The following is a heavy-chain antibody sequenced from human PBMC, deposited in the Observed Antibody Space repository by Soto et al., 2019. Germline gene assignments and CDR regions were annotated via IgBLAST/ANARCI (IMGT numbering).Heavy chain of an antibody. Sequence: QVQLQQWGAGLLKPSETLSLTCAVYGGSFSGYYWSWIRQPPGKGLEWIGEINHSGSTNYNPSLKSRVTISEDTSNTQFSLKLSSVTAADTAVYYCARGWGRIFDYWGQGTLVTVSS. CDR1: GGSFSGYY. D-gene: IGHD7-27*01. CDR3: ARGWGRIFDY. V-gene: IGHV4-34*01. CDR2: INHSGST. J-gene: IGHJ4*02.